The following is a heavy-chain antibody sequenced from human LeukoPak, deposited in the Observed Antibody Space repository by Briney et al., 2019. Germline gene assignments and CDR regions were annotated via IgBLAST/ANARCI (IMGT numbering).Heavy chain of an antibody. CDR3: ANEGVTPLLGYCSSTSCSSLDY. Sequence: PGGSLRLSCAASGFTFSSYGMHWVRQAPGKGLEWVAFIRYDGSNKYYADSVKGRFTISRDNSKNTLYLQMNSLRAEDTAVYYCANEGVTPLLGYCSSTSCSSLDYWGQGTLVTVSS. V-gene: IGHV3-30*02. J-gene: IGHJ4*02. D-gene: IGHD2-2*01. CDR1: GFTFSSYG. CDR2: IRYDGSNK.